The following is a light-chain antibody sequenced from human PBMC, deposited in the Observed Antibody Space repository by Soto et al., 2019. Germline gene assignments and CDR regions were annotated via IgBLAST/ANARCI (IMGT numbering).Light chain of an antibody. Sequence: QSVLTQSPSASASLGASVKLTCTLASGHSSYAIAWHQQQPQQGTRYLMKVDTDGSHTKGDGIPGRFSGSNAEAERYLTISLLQAEDDADYCCQTWGTGIQVFGGGTKLTVL. CDR1: SGHSSYA. CDR3: QTWGTGIQV. V-gene: IGLV4-69*01. CDR2: VDTDGSH. J-gene: IGLJ3*02.